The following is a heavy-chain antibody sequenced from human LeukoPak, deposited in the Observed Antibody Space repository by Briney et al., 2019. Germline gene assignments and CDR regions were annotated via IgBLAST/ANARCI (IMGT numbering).Heavy chain of an antibody. D-gene: IGHD3-22*01. CDR2: ISYDGSSK. Sequence: PGGSLRLSCAASGFTFSSYGMHWVRQAPGKGLEWVAVISYDGSSKDYADSVKGRFTISRDNSQNTLYLQMNSLRIEDTAIYYCAKVGGYLIYWGQGTLVTVSS. V-gene: IGHV3-30*18. CDR1: GFTFSSYG. CDR3: AKVGGYLIY. J-gene: IGHJ4*02.